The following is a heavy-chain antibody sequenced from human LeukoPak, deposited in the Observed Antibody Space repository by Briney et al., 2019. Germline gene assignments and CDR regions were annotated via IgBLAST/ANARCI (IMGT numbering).Heavy chain of an antibody. V-gene: IGHV3-30*02. CDR3: AANLYGDYVDLPGY. J-gene: IGHJ4*02. CDR1: GFTFSSYG. CDR2: IRYDGSNK. D-gene: IGHD4-17*01. Sequence: GGSLRLSCAASGFTFSSYGMHWVREAPGKGLEWVAFIRYDGSNKYYADSVKGRFTISRDNSKNTLYLQMNSLRAEDTAVYYCAANLYGDYVDLPGYWGQGTLVTVSS.